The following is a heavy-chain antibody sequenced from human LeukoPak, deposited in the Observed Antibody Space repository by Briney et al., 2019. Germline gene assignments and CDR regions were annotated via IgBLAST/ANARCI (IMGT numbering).Heavy chain of an antibody. CDR2: IYHRGST. Sequence: SETLSLTCAVSGYSISIGYYWGGTGQPPGKGLEGIDSIYHRGSTYYTPSPRRRVTISVDTSKNQFSLKLSSVTAADTAVYYCARRVGYYXAXXYXXYWGQGT. CDR3: ARRVGYYXAXXYXXY. CDR1: GYSISIGYY. D-gene: IGHD4-17*01. V-gene: IGHV4-38-2*01. J-gene: IGHJ4*02.